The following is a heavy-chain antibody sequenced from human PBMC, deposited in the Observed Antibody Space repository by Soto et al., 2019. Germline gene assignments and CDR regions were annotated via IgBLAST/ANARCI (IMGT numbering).Heavy chain of an antibody. D-gene: IGHD2-15*01. V-gene: IGHV1-8*01. CDR1: GYTFTSYD. J-gene: IGHJ5*02. CDR3: ARLIVVVVAATVSHWFDP. CDR2: MNPNSGNT. Sequence: QVQLVQSGAEVKKPGASVKVSCKASGYTFTSYDINWVRQATGQGLEWMGWMNPNSGNTGYAQKFQGRVTMTRNTSISTAYMELSSLRSEDTAVYYCARLIVVVVAATVSHWFDPCGQGTLVTVSS.